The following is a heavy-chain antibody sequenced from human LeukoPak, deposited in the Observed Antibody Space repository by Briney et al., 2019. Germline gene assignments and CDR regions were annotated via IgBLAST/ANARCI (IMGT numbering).Heavy chain of an antibody. CDR1: GFTFSSYW. J-gene: IGHJ4*02. Sequence: GGSLRLSCAASGFTFSSYWMTWVRQAPGKGLEWVANIKQDGSEKTYVDSVGCRFTISRDNAKTSLYLQINSLRVEDTAIYCCARGLVTMLRGVMGYWGQGTLVTVST. CDR3: ARGLVTMLRGVMGY. CDR2: IKQDGSEK. V-gene: IGHV3-7*01. D-gene: IGHD3-10*01.